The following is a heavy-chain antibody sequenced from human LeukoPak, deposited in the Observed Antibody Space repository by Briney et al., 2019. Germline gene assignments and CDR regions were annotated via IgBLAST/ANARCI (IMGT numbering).Heavy chain of an antibody. J-gene: IGHJ3*02. CDR3: ARASRGTMVRGVISDAFDI. D-gene: IGHD3-10*01. CDR1: GGSISSGSYY. Sequence: SETLSLTCTVSGGSISSGSYYWSWIRQPAGKGLEWIGRIYTSGSTNYNPSLKSRVTISVDTSKNQFSLKLSSVTAAGTAVYYCARASRGTMVRGVISDAFDIWGQGTMVTVSS. V-gene: IGHV4-61*02. CDR2: IYTSGST.